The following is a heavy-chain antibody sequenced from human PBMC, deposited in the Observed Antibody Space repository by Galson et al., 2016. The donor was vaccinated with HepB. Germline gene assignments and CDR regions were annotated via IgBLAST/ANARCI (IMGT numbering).Heavy chain of an antibody. CDR2: FTSGGST. CDR3: AKDPLRGTQYFQH. Sequence: SLRLSCATAGFTFASYAMSWVRQAPGKGLEWVSSFTSGGSTYYADSVKGRFTVSRDNAKNTLFLQMNSLRVEDTAFYYCAKDPLRGTQYFQHWGQGTLVTVSS. V-gene: IGHV3-23*01. CDR1: GFTFASYA. D-gene: IGHD4-17*01. J-gene: IGHJ1*01.